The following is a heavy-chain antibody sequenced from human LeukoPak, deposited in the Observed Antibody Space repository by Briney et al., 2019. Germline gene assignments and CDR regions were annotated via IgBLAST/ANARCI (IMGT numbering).Heavy chain of an antibody. CDR2: ITSSSRYI. D-gene: IGHD1-26*01. CDR1: GFTFSSYN. V-gene: IGHV3-21*01. J-gene: IGHJ6*03. Sequence: GGSLRLSCAVSGFTFSSYNMNWVRQAPGKGLEWVSSITSSSRYIYYADSVKGRFTISRDNAKSSLYLQMNSLRAEDTAVYYCARDPYSGNYGAYYYYYYMDVWGKGTTITVSS. CDR3: ARDPYSGNYGAYYYYYYMDV.